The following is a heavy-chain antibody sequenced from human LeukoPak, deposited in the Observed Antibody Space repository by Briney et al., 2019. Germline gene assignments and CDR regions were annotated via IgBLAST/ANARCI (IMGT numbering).Heavy chain of an antibody. V-gene: IGHV3-7*03. CDR2: IRHDGSEK. CDR1: GFTFTTYR. J-gene: IGHJ4*02. CDR3: ARGDPFDY. Sequence: GGSLRLSCAASGFTFTTYRMGWVRQAPRKGLQWVATIRHDGSEKYYVDSVKGRFTISRDNTKNSLYLEMSSLRAEDTAVYYCARGDPFDYWGQGTLVTVS.